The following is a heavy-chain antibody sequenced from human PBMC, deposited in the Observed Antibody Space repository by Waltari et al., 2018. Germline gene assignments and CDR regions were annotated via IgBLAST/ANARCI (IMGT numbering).Heavy chain of an antibody. J-gene: IGHJ2*01. V-gene: IGHV4-34*01. CDR3: ARKPRVWSGSNWYFDL. CDR2: INHSGST. D-gene: IGHD3-3*01. CDR1: GGSFSGYY. Sequence: QVQLQQWGAGLLKPSETLSLTCAVYGGSFSGYYWSWIRQPPGKGLEWIGEINHSGSTNSNPSLKIRFTRSVDTSKNQFSLKLSSVTAADTAEYYCARKPRVWSGSNWYFDLWGRGTLVTVSS.